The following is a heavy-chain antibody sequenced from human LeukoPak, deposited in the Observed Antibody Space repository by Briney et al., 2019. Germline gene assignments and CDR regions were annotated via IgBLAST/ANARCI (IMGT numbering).Heavy chain of an antibody. CDR3: AKGPTAVAP. D-gene: IGHD6-13*01. J-gene: IGHJ5*02. CDR1: GFTFTTYW. CDR2: IKDDGSEK. Sequence: AGGSLRLSCAASGFTFTTYWMSWVRRAPGKGPEWVANIKDDGSEKYYVDSVKGRFTISRNNSKNTLYLQMNSLRAEDTAVYYCAKGPTAVAPWGQGTLVTVSS. V-gene: IGHV3-7*03.